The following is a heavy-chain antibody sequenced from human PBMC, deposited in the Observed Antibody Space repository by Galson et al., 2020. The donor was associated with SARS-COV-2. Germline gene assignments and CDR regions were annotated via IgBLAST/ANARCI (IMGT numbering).Heavy chain of an antibody. V-gene: IGHV4-59*01. J-gene: IGHJ2*01. CDR2: IFYGGVT. D-gene: IGHD3-22*01. CDR1: GSNIGSYY. Sequence: SETLSLTCTVSGSNIGSYYWSWIRQPPGKGLEWIGFIFYGGVTNYNPSLESRVTILLDTSKNQFSLNLNSVTAADTAVYYCARDSHGYDSSGHYYDWYFDLWGRGTLVTVSS. CDR3: ARDSHGYDSSGHYYDWYFDL.